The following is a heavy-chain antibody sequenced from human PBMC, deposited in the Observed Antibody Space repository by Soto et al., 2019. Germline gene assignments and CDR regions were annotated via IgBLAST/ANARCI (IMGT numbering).Heavy chain of an antibody. Sequence: SVKVSCKASGGTFSSYAISWVRQAPGQGLEWMGGIIPIFGTANYAQKFQGRVTITADESTSTAYMELSSLRSEDTAVYYCARELAVAGTSFFDYWGQGTLVTVSS. V-gene: IGHV1-69*13. CDR2: IIPIFGTA. CDR1: GGTFSSYA. D-gene: IGHD6-19*01. J-gene: IGHJ4*02. CDR3: ARELAVAGTSFFDY.